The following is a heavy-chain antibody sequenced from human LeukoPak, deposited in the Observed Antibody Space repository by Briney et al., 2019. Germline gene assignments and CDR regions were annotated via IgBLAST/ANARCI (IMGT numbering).Heavy chain of an antibody. CDR2: IIPFVDVP. CDR3: ARELTWPAINAFDI. CDR1: GGTFSNYA. Sequence: SVKVSCKASGGTFSNYAINWVRQAPGQGLEWMGRIIPFVDVPNYPQKFQGRVTITADKSTSTTYMDLSSLTSEDTAVYYCARELTWPAINAFDIWGQGTMVTVSS. J-gene: IGHJ3*02. V-gene: IGHV1-69*04. D-gene: IGHD2/OR15-2a*01.